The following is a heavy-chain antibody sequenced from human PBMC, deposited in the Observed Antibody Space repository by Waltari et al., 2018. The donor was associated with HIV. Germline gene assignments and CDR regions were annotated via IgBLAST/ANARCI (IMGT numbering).Heavy chain of an antibody. CDR1: GFTFGSYG. J-gene: IGHJ6*02. CDR2: IWYDGSKK. V-gene: IGHV3-33*01. Sequence: QVQLVESGGGVVQPGRSMRLSCAVSGFTFGSYGMHWVRQAPGKGLEWVAVIWYDGSKKYYADSVKGRFTISRDNSKNTLYLQMNSLRDEDTAVYYCARGVHDFYYGMDVWGQGTSVTVSS. CDR3: ARGVHDFYYGMDV.